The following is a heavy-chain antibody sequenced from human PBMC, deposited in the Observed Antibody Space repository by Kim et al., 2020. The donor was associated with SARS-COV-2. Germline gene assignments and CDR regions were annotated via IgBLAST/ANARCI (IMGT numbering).Heavy chain of an antibody. CDR1: GASITNYY. Sequence: SETLSLTCTVSGASITNYYWNWIRQSPGEGLEWIGYISYSGGTNYNPSLKSRVIMSLDTSKNQFSLTLTAVTAADTAVYYCARGPLGGPGTYGYWGQGTLVTVSP. V-gene: IGHV4-59*13. J-gene: IGHJ4*02. CDR3: ARGPLGGPGTYGY. CDR2: ISYSGGT. D-gene: IGHD3-10*01.